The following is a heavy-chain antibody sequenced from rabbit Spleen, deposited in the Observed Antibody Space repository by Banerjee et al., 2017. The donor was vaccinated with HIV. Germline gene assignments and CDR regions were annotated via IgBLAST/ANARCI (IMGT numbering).Heavy chain of an antibody. CDR1: GFDFYNYG. CDR3: ARDRGSGWDDAGYTYVSRLDL. CDR2: IEPIFGNT. D-gene: IGHD4-2*01. J-gene: IGHJ3*01. V-gene: IGHV1S47*01. Sequence: QEQLVESGGGLVQPGGSLKLSCKASGFDFYNYGVTWVRQAPGKGLEWIGYIEPIFGNTAYASWVNGRFTISSHNAQNTLYLQLNSLTAADTATYFCARDRGSGWDDAGYTYVSRLDLWGQGTLVTVS.